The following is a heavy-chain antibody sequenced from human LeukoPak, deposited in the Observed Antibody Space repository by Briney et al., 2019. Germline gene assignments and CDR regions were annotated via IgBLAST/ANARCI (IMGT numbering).Heavy chain of an antibody. CDR2: ISESGSSI. CDR3: ARGPLGWSDY. J-gene: IGHJ4*02. CDR1: GFTFSSYT. D-gene: IGHD1-26*01. V-gene: IGHV3-48*02. Sequence: GGSLRLSCAASGFTFSSYTMNWVRQAPGKGLEWVSFISESGSSIYYAESVMGRFTISRDNAKNSVSLQMNSLTDEDTAVYYCARGPLGWSDYWGQGILVTVSS.